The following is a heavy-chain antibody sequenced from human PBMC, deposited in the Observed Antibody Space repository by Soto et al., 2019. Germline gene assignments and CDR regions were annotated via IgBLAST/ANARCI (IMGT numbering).Heavy chain of an antibody. Sequence: GASVKVSCKASGYTFTSYYMHWVRQAPGQGLEWMGIINPSVGSTSYAQKFQGRVTMTRDTSTSTVYTELSSLRSEDTAVYYCAREGDSSGWYFNYYGMDVWGQGTTVTVSS. CDR2: INPSVGST. D-gene: IGHD6-19*01. CDR1: GYTFTSYY. CDR3: AREGDSSGWYFNYYGMDV. V-gene: IGHV1-46*01. J-gene: IGHJ6*02.